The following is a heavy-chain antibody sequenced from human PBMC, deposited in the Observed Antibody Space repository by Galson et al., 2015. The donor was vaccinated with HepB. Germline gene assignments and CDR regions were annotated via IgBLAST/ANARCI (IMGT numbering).Heavy chain of an antibody. CDR3: ARDSLGPFYYYYGMDV. CDR2: ISSSSTI. CDR1: GFTFSNYS. V-gene: IGHV3-48*02. J-gene: IGHJ6*02. D-gene: IGHD3-16*01. Sequence: SLRLSCAASGFTFSNYSMNWVRQAPGKGLEWVSYISSSSTIYYADSVKGRFTISRDNAKNSLYLQMNSLRDEDTAVYYCARDSLGPFYYYYGMDVWGQGTTVTVSS.